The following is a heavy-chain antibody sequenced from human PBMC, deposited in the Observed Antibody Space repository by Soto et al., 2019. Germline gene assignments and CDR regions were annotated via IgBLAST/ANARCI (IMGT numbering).Heavy chain of an antibody. D-gene: IGHD2-2*01. V-gene: IGHV3-23*01. J-gene: IGHJ4*02. CDR3: HKGSTYFDV. CDR1: EQTGGHYS. CDR2: ISDREDAT. Sequence: AYEQTGGHYSRTGVRQAPGKELQWVSDISDREDATYYADSVKGRFKISRDNSKSTLYLQMNGLRAEDAAVYYFHKGSTYFDVCGEGA.